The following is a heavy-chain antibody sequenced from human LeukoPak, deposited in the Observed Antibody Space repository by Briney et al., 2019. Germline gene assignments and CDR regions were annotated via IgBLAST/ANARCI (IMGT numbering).Heavy chain of an antibody. CDR3: TRRAARWQFDL. J-gene: IGHJ2*01. CDR1: GFNFDDYA. CDR2: INWKTGNG. Sequence: GRSLRLSCAVSGFNFDDYAMHWVRQAPGRGLEWVSGINWKTGNGIYADSVKGRFTISRDNAKNFLYLQMSSLRAEDTALYYCTRRAARWQFDLWGRGTLLTVSS. D-gene: IGHD5-24*01. V-gene: IGHV3-9*01.